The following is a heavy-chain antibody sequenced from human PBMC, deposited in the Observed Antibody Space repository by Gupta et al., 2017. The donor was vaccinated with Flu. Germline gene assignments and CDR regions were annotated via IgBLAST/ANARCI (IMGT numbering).Heavy chain of an antibody. D-gene: IGHD2-15*01. CDR1: GFSFSDHY. CDR3: LREAVGWSEPPLDF. CDR2: IGDIGNNYTT. Sequence: EMRLVESGGGLVQPGGSLRLSCAASGFSFSDHYMGWVRRAPGKGLEWVGRIGDIGNNYTTEYAASVKGRFVISREDSKTSLYLQMNSLKVDDTAVYYCLREAVGWSEPPLDFWGRGALVTVSP. V-gene: IGHV3-72*01. J-gene: IGHJ4*02.